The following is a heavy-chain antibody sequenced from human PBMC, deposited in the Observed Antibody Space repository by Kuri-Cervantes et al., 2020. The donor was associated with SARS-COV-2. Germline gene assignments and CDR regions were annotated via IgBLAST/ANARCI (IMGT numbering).Heavy chain of an antibody. D-gene: IGHD2-15*01. Sequence: GSLRLSCAVSGYSISSGYYWGWIRQPPGKGLEWIGSIYHSGSTYYNPSLKSRVTISVDTSKNQFSLKLSSVTAADTAVYYCARFSIVVVVADYWGQGTRVTVSS. CDR1: GYSISSGYY. CDR2: IYHSGST. CDR3: ARFSIVVVVADY. V-gene: IGHV4-38-2*01. J-gene: IGHJ4*02.